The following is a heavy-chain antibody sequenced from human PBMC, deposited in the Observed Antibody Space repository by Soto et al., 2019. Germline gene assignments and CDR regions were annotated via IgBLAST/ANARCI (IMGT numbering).Heavy chain of an antibody. V-gene: IGHV3-21*01. CDR2: ISSSSSYI. CDR1: GFTFSSYS. J-gene: IGHJ6*02. D-gene: IGHD2-15*01. CDR3: ARADIVVVVAALSGYYYYGMDV. Sequence: GGSLRLSCAASGFTFSSYSMNWVRQAPGKGLEWVSSISSSSSYIYYADSVKGRFTISRDNAKNSLYLQMNSLRAEGTAVYYCARADIVVVVAALSGYYYYGMDVWGQGTTVTVSS.